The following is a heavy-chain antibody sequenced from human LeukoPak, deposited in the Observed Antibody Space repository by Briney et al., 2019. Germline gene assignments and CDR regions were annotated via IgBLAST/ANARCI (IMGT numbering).Heavy chain of an antibody. D-gene: IGHD4-17*01. Sequence: SETLSLTCAVYGGSFSGYYWSWIRQPPGKGLEWIGEINHSGSTNYNPSPKSRVTISVDTSKNQFSLKLSSVTAADTAVYYCARETVTRGNYYYYYMDVWGKGTTVTVS. J-gene: IGHJ6*03. V-gene: IGHV4-34*01. CDR2: INHSGST. CDR1: GGSFSGYY. CDR3: ARETVTRGNYYYYYMDV.